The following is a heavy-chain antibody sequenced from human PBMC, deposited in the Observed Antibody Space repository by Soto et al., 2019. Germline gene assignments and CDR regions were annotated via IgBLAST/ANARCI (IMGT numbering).Heavy chain of an antibody. D-gene: IGHD3-10*01. V-gene: IGHV1-18*01. Sequence: ASVKVSCKASGYPVSSYGMSWVRQAPGQGLGWLGWISDYNGNTNYAQKVQGRGTLTTDTSTRTAYMEWRSLRYDDTAGYYCERDSGSDLTAPGAVVHYGGQ. CDR1: GYPVSSYG. CDR3: ERDSGSDLTAPGAVVHY. CDR2: ISDYNGNT. J-gene: IGHJ4*01.